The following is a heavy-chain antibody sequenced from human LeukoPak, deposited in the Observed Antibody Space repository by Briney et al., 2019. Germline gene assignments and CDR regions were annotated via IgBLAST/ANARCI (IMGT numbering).Heavy chain of an antibody. Sequence: GRSLRLSCAASGFTFDDYAMHWVRQAPGKGLEWVSTINWNSGGIGYADSMKGRFTISRDNAKNSLYLHLNGLRPEDTALYYCVKDVVPVSRSGFDCWGQGTLVTVSS. CDR2: INWNSGGI. CDR1: GFTFDDYA. J-gene: IGHJ4*02. D-gene: IGHD2-2*01. V-gene: IGHV3-9*01. CDR3: VKDVVPVSRSGFDC.